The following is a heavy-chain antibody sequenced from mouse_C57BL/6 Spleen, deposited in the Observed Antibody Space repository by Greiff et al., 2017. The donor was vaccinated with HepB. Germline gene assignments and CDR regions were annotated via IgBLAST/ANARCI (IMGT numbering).Heavy chain of an antibody. Sequence: VQLQQPGAELVKPGASVKLSCKASGYTFTSYWMHWVKQRPGQGLEWIGMIHPNSGSTNYNEKFKSKATLTVDKSSSTAYMQLSSLTSEASAVYYCARDYSKGFAYWGQGTLVTVSA. V-gene: IGHV1-64*01. J-gene: IGHJ3*01. CDR2: IHPNSGST. CDR3: ARDYSKGFAY. CDR1: GYTFTSYW. D-gene: IGHD2-5*01.